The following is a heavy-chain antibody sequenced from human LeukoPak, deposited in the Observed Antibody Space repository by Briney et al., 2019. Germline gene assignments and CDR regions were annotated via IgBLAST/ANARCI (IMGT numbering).Heavy chain of an antibody. CDR1: GFTFSSYG. CDR2: IRYDGSNK. V-gene: IGHV3-30*02. D-gene: IGHD3-10*01. J-gene: IGHJ4*02. Sequence: PGGSLRLSCAASGFTFSSYGMHWVRQAPGKGLEWVAFIRYDGSNKYYADSVKGRFTISRDNSKNTLYLQMNSLRAEDTAVYYCAKPIYGLSGSYTPAFDYWGQGTLVTVSS. CDR3: AKPIYGLSGSYTPAFDY.